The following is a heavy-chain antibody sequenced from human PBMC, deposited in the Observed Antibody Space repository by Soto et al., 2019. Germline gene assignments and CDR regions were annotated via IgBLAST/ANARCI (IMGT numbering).Heavy chain of an antibody. V-gene: IGHV2-5*02. D-gene: IGHD3-10*01. J-gene: IGHJ4*02. CDR1: GVSLSTSGVG. CDR2: IYWDDDK. CDR3: AHIVVWFGGTYYFDY. Sequence: SGPTLVNPTPPLTLTCTFSGVSLSTSGVGVGWIRQPPGKALEWLALIYWDDDKRYSPSLKSRLTITKDTSKNQVVLTMTNMDPVDTATYYCAHIVVWFGGTYYFDYWGQGALVTVSS.